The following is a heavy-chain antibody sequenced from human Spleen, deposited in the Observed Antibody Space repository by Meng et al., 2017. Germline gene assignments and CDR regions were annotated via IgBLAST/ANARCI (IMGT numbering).Heavy chain of an antibody. J-gene: IGHJ2*01. D-gene: IGHD3-22*01. CDR3: ARVHSITMIVVVITSYWYFDL. CDR1: GGSISSSSYY. Sequence: SETLSLTCTVSGGSISSSSYYWGWIRQPPGKGLEWIGSIYYSGSTYYNPSLKSRVTISVDTSKNQLSLKLSSVTAADTAVYYCARVHSITMIVVVITSYWYFDLWGRGTLVTVSS. V-gene: IGHV4-39*07. CDR2: IYYSGST.